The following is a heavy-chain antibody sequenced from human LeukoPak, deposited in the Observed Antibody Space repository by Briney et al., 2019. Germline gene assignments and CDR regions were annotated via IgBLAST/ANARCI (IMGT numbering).Heavy chain of an antibody. CDR2: IYTSGST. CDR1: GGSISSYY. V-gene: IGHV4-4*07. CDR3: ARGLGCSSTSCYTPWFDP. J-gene: IGHJ5*02. D-gene: IGHD2-2*02. Sequence: PSETLSLTCTVSGGSISSYYWSWIRQPAGKGLEWIGRIYTSGSTNYNPSLKSRVTISVDTSKNQFSLKLSSVTAADTAVYYCARGLGCSSTSCYTPWFDPWGQGTLVTVSS.